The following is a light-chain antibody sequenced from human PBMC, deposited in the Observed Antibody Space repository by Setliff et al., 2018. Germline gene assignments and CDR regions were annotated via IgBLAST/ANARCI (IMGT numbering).Light chain of an antibody. J-gene: IGLJ2*01. Sequence: QSALTQPAAVSGSPGQSITISCTGTSSDVGGYNYVSWYQQYPGKAPKLMIYEVSKRPSGVSDRFSGSKSGNTASLTISGLQAEDEADYYCLSYTSKTTHALFGGGTKVTVL. CDR1: SSDVGGYNY. CDR3: LSYTSKTTHAL. CDR2: EVS. V-gene: IGLV2-14*01.